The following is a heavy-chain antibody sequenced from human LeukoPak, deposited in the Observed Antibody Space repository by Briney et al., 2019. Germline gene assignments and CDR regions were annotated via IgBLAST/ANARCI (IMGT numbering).Heavy chain of an antibody. CDR2: VNGGGGIT. Sequence: GGSLRLSCAASGFTFSDYWMSWVRQAPGKGLEWVSAVNGGGGITYYADSVKGRFTISRDNSKNRLFLQMNSLRAEDTAVYYCAKLARYGGYQVHYFDYWGQGPLVTVSS. CDR1: GFTFSDYW. J-gene: IGHJ4*02. D-gene: IGHD5-12*01. V-gene: IGHV3-23*01. CDR3: AKLARYGGYQVHYFDY.